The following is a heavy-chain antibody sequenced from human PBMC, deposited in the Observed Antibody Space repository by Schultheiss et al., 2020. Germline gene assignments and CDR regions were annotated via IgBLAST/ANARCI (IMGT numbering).Heavy chain of an antibody. CDR2: IYYSGST. Sequence: SETLSLTCTVSGGSVSSGSYYWSWIRQPPGKGLEWIGSIYYSGSTYYNPSLKSRVTISVDTSKNQFSLKLSSVTAADTAVYYCARDPANSWYWPHYYFDYWGQGTLVTVSS. J-gene: IGHJ4*02. CDR1: GGSVSSGSYY. CDR3: ARDPANSWYWPHYYFDY. V-gene: IGHV4-39*07. D-gene: IGHD6-13*01.